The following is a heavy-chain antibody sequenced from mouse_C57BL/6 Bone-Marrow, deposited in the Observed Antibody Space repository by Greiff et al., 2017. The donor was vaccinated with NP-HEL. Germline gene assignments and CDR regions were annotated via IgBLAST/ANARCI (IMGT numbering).Heavy chain of an antibody. D-gene: IGHD1-1*01. V-gene: IGHV1-50*01. CDR2: IDPSDSYT. CDR3: ARTLLITTVVAEAY. J-gene: IGHJ3*01. Sequence: QVQLQQPGAELVKPGASVKLSCKASGYTFTSYWLQWVKQRPGQGLEWIGEIDPSDSYTNYNQKFKGKATLTVDTSSSTAYMQLSSLTSEDSAVDYCARTLLITTVVAEAYWGQGTLVTVSA. CDR1: GYTFTSYW.